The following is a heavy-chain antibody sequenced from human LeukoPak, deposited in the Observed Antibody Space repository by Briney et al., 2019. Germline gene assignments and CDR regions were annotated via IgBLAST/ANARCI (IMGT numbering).Heavy chain of an antibody. V-gene: IGHV3-21*01. CDR2: ISSSSSYI. CDR1: GFTFSSYE. J-gene: IGHJ4*02. Sequence: GGSLRLSCAASGFTFSSYEMNWVRQAPGKGLEWVSSISSSSSYIYYADSVKGRFTISRDNAKNSLYLQMNSLRAEDTAVYYCARDYYDSSASFDYWGQGTLVTVSS. CDR3: ARDYYDSSASFDY. D-gene: IGHD3-22*01.